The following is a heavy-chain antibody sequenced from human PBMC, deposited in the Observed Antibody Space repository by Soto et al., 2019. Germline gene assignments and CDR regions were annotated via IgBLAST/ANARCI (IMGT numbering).Heavy chain of an antibody. D-gene: IGHD2-2*01. Sequence: SVKASYKASGYTFTSYATHWVRQAPGQRLEWMGWINAGNGNTKYSQKFQGRVTITRDTSASPAYMELRSLRSEVTAVDYCARQTRTAVYWGQGTLVNVSS. J-gene: IGHJ4*02. CDR1: GYTFTSYA. CDR2: INAGNGNT. V-gene: IGHV1-3*01. CDR3: ARQTRTAVY.